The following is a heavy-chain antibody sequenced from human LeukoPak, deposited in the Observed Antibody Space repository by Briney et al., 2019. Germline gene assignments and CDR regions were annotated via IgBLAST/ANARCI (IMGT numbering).Heavy chain of an antibody. CDR1: GYTFTGYY. V-gene: IGHV1-2*02. CDR3: ARRGVRFLEWLGGGDWFDP. J-gene: IGHJ5*02. Sequence: ASVKVSCKASGYTFTGYYMHWVRQAPGQGLEWVGWINPNSGGTNYAQKFQGRVTMTRDTSISTAYMELSRLRSDDTAVYYCARRGVRFLEWLGGGDWFDPWGQGTLVTVSS. D-gene: IGHD3-3*01. CDR2: INPNSGGT.